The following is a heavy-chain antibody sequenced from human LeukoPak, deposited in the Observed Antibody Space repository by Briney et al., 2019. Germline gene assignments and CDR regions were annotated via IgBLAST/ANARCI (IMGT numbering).Heavy chain of an antibody. J-gene: IGHJ5*02. Sequence: SVKVSCKASGGTFSSYAISWVRQAPGQGLEWMGGIIPIFGTANYAQKFQGRVTITADKSTSTAYMELSSLRSEDTAVYYCASVLRYFGWSLMGWFDPWGQGTLVTVSS. CDR2: IIPIFGTA. D-gene: IGHD3-9*01. CDR1: GGTFSSYA. CDR3: ASVLRYFGWSLMGWFDP. V-gene: IGHV1-69*06.